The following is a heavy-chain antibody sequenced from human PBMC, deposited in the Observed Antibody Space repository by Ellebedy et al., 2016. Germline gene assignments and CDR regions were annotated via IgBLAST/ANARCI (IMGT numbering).Heavy chain of an antibody. CDR1: GFTFDDYA. CDR3: ARVQGPRYFDY. CDR2: ISWNSGSI. Sequence: GGSLRLXXAASGFTFDDYAMHWVRQAPGKGLEWVSGISWNSGSIGYADSVKGRFTISRDNAKNSLYLQMNSLRAEDTAVYYCARVQGPRYFDYWGQGTLVTVSS. J-gene: IGHJ4*02. V-gene: IGHV3-9*01.